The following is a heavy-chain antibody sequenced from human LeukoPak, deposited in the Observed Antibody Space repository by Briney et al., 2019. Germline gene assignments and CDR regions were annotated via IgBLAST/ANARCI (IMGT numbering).Heavy chain of an antibody. CDR1: DYSITTGNY. D-gene: IGHD2-15*01. V-gene: IGHV4-38-2*02. CDR2: VFHRGTT. J-gene: IGHJ1*01. CDR3: ARSGSGHGEFFQY. Sequence: PSETLSLTCSVSDYSITTGNYWAWIRQPPGKGLEWIGSVFHRGTTYYQPSLKSRVTMSVDTSKNQFSLKLTSVTAADTAVYYCARSGSGHGEFFQYWGQGTLVTVSS.